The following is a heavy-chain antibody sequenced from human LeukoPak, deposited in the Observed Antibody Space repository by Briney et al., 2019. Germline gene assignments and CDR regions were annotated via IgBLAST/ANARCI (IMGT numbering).Heavy chain of an antibody. CDR3: ARDRRGWGFDY. CDR1: GFTFSSYN. D-gene: IGHD6-19*01. CDR2: ISSSSSYI. V-gene: IGHV3-21*01. J-gene: IGHJ4*02. Sequence: GVSLRLSCTASGFTFSSYNVIWVRQAPGKAREWVSSISSSSSYIYYADSVKGRLTLHRDYAEHSLYPHMHTLRAEDTAVYYCARDRRGWGFDYWGQGTLVTVSS.